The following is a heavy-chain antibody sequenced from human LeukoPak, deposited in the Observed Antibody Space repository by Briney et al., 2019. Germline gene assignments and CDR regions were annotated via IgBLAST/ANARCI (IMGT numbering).Heavy chain of an antibody. V-gene: IGHV1-69*06. CDR1: GGTFSSYA. CDR3: ASGGDDYGDYFDY. J-gene: IGHJ4*01. Sequence: SVKVSCKASGGTFSSYAISWVRQAPGQGLEWMGGIIPIFGTANYAQKFQGRVTITADKSTSTAYMELSSLRSEDTAVYYCASGGDDYGDYFDYWGQEPWSPSPQ. CDR2: IIPIFGTA. D-gene: IGHD4-17*01.